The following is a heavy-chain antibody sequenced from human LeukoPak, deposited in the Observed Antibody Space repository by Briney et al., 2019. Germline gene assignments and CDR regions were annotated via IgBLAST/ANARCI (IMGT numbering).Heavy chain of an antibody. V-gene: IGHV4-38-2*01. CDR1: GDSIKSGYY. CDR3: ARGVSDSSGYRYYGGFYYLDF. Sequence: SETLSLTCAVSGDSIKSGYYWAWIRQPPGKGLEWIGSIDHSGSYYSTPSLRSRVTISLHSSKKHFSLELNSVTAADTAVYYCARGVSDSSGYRYYGGFYYLDFWGQGTLVTVSS. D-gene: IGHD3-22*01. CDR2: IDHSGSY. J-gene: IGHJ4*02.